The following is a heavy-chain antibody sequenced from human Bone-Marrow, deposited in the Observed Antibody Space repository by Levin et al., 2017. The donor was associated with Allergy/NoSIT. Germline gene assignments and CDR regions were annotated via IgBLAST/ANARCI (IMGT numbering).Heavy chain of an antibody. J-gene: IGHJ6*02. V-gene: IGHV3-9*01. CDR3: AKDQGAAGTRYYGMDV. CDR1: GFTFDDYA. Sequence: GGSLRLSCAASGFTFDDYAMHWVRQAPGKGLEWVSGISWNSGSIGYADSVKGRFTISRDNAKNSLYLQMNSLRAEDTALYYCAKDQGAAGTRYYGMDVWGQGTTVTVSS. CDR2: ISWNSGSI. D-gene: IGHD6-13*01.